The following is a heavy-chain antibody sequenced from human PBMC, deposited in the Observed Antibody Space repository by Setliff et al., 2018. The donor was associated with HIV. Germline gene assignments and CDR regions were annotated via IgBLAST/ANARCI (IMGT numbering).Heavy chain of an antibody. CDR1: GFTFTSSA. Sequence: SVKVSCKASGFTFTSSAMQWVRQARGQRLEWIGWIVVGSGNTNYAQRFQERVTITRDMSTSTAYMELSSLRSEDTAVYYCAADLGAVLWFGEFGFDPWGQGTLVTVSS. J-gene: IGHJ5*02. V-gene: IGHV1-58*02. CDR3: AADLGAVLWFGEFGFDP. CDR2: IVVGSGNT. D-gene: IGHD3-10*01.